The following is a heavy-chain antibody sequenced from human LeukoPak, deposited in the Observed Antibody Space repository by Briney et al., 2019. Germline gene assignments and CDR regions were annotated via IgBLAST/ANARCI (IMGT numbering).Heavy chain of an antibody. V-gene: IGHV3-30*18. CDR1: GFTFSSYG. CDR3: AKDMATVTTFDY. D-gene: IGHD4-11*01. Sequence: GGSLRLSCAASGFTFSSYGMHWVRQAPGKGLEWVAVISYDGSNKYYADSFKGRFTISRDNSKNPLSLQMNSLRAEDTAVYYCAKDMATVTTFDYWGQGTLVTASS. J-gene: IGHJ4*02. CDR2: ISYDGSNK.